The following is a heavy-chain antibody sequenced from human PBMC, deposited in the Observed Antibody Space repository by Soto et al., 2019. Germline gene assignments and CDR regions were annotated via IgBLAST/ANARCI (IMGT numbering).Heavy chain of an antibody. Sequence: GESLKISCKGSGYSFTSYWISWVRQMPGKGLEWVGRIDPSDSYTNYSPSFQGHVTISADKSISTAYLQWSSLKASDTAMYYCARPGDSYGYGPYYFDYWGQGTLVTVSS. CDR3: ARPGDSYGYGPYYFDY. D-gene: IGHD5-18*01. V-gene: IGHV5-10-1*01. CDR1: GYSFTSYW. CDR2: IDPSDSYT. J-gene: IGHJ4*02.